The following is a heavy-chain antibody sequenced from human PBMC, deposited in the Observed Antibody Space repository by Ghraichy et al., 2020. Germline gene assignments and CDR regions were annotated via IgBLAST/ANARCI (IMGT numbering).Heavy chain of an antibody. CDR3: ARDDVRYYDSSGYYSYDAFDI. D-gene: IGHD3-22*01. CDR2: ISSSSSTI. CDR1: GFTFSSYS. J-gene: IGHJ3*02. V-gene: IGHV3-48*02. Sequence: GGSLRLSCAASGFTFSSYSMNWVRQAPGKGLEWVSYISSSSSTIYYADSVKGRFTISRDNAKNSLYLQMNSLRDEDTAVYYCARDDVRYYDSSGYYSYDAFDIWGQGTMVTVSS.